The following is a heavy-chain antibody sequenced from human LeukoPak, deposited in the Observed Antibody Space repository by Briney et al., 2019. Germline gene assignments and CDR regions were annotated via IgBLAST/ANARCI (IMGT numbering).Heavy chain of an antibody. D-gene: IGHD2-15*01. J-gene: IGHJ4*02. CDR1: GGTFSSYA. CDR3: AGRHCSGGGCYFAGADPFDY. V-gene: IGHV1-69*01. CDR2: IIPIFGTA. Sequence: SVKVSCKASGGTFSSYAISWVRQAPGQGLEWMGGIIPIFGTANYAQKFQGRVTITADESTSTAYMELSSLRSEDTAVYFCAGRHCSGGGCYFAGADPFDYWGQGTLVTVSS.